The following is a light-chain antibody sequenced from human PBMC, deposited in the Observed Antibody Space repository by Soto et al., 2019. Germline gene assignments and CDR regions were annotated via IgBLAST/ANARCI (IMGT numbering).Light chain of an antibody. V-gene: IGKV3-11*02. Sequence: EIVLTQSPVTLSLSPGEGAPLSCRPSQSINTYLTWHQQKPGQAPRLLMYDTSNRPTGIPPRFNGSGSERDFTLTIGSLEPEDSAVYYCQQRSSWPLTFGGGTKVDIK. CDR3: QQRSSWPLT. J-gene: IGKJ4*01. CDR1: QSINTY. CDR2: DTS.